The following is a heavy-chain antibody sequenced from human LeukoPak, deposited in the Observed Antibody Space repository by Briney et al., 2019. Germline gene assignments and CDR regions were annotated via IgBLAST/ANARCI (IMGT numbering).Heavy chain of an antibody. V-gene: IGHV3-7*01. J-gene: IGHJ4*02. CDR1: GFTFSSYW. CDR3: ARAGKYSSSPQGY. D-gene: IGHD6-6*01. Sequence: GGSLRLSCAASGFTFSSYWMSWVRQAPGKGLEWVANIKQDGSEKYYVDSVKGRFTISRDNAENSLYLQMNSLRAEDTAVYYCARAGKYSSSPQGYWGQGTLVTVSS. CDR2: IKQDGSEK.